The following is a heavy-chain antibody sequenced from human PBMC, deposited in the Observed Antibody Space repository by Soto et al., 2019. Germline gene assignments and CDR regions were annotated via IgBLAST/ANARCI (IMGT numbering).Heavy chain of an antibody. CDR2: NYGSGGSGST. V-gene: IGHV4-31*02. J-gene: IGHJ4*02. CDR3: ARKQAGYFSGIDN. D-gene: IGHD2-8*02. Sequence: SLTGRAADDSISSGSYYWRRKRQHPGQGLEWLGYNYGSGGSGSTLYNPSLKSRITLSVDTSKTQFSLNLSSVTVVDTAVYFCARKQAGYFSGIDNWGQGTVVTVSS. CDR1: DDSISSGSYY.